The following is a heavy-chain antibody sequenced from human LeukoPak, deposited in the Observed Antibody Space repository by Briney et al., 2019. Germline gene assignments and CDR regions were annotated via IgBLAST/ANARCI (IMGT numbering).Heavy chain of an antibody. J-gene: IGHJ6*03. CDR2: ISYSGST. D-gene: IGHD2-15*01. CDR1: GGSISSYY. CDR3: ARHKSPGYCSGGSCKSNYYYMDV. Sequence: SETLSLTCTVSGGSISSYYWSWIRQPPGKGLEWIGYISYSGSTNYNPSLKSRVTISVDTSKNQFSLKLSSVTAADTAVYYCARHKSPGYCSGGSCKSNYYYMDVWGKGTTVTVSS. V-gene: IGHV4-59*01.